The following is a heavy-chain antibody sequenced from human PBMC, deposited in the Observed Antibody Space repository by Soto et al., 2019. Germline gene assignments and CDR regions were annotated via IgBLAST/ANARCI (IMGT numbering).Heavy chain of an antibody. CDR1: GFTFSSYA. CDR2: ISGSGGST. V-gene: IGHV3-23*01. D-gene: IGHD6-13*01. Sequence: PGGSLRLSCAASGFTFSSYAMSWVRQAPGKGLEWVSAISGSGGSTYYADSVKGRFTISRDNSKSTLYLQMNSLRAEDTAVYYCAKDRVAAAAPGEDWFDPWGQGTLATVSS. CDR3: AKDRVAAAAPGEDWFDP. J-gene: IGHJ5*02.